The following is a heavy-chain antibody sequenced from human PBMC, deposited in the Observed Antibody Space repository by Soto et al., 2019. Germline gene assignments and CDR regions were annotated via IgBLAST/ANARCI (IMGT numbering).Heavy chain of an antibody. V-gene: IGHV4-59*01. CDR1: VGSISSYY. CDR2: IYYSGST. Sequence: NPSETLSLTCTVSVGSISSYYWSWIRQPPGKGLEWIGYIYYSGSTNYNPSLKSRVTISVDTSKNQFSLKLSFVTAADTAVYYCARDGSSSWYHDAFDIWGQGTMVTVS. CDR3: ARDGSSSWYHDAFDI. J-gene: IGHJ3*02. D-gene: IGHD6-13*01.